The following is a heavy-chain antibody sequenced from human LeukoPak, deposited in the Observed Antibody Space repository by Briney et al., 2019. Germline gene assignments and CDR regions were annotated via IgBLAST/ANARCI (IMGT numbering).Heavy chain of an antibody. D-gene: IGHD2-2*02. CDR3: ARVGCSSTSCYKGIDY. Sequence: GGPLRLSCAASGFTFDDYGMSWVRQAPGKGLEWVSGINWNGGSTGYADSVKGRFTISRDNAKNSLYLQMNSLRAEDTALYYCARVGCSSTSCYKGIDYWGQGTLVTVSS. J-gene: IGHJ4*02. CDR1: GFTFDDYG. V-gene: IGHV3-20*04. CDR2: INWNGGST.